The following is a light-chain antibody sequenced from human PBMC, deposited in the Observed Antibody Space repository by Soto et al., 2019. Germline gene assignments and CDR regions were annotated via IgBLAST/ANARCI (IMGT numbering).Light chain of an antibody. CDR2: DAS. J-gene: IGKJ1*01. CDR1: QSISNW. CDR3: QQSYSSPPT. Sequence: IQMTQFPSTLSASVGDRVTITCLASQSISNWLAGYQQKPGKAPKLLIYDASSLKSGVPSRLSGSGSGTEFTLTISSLQPDDFATYYCQQSYSSPPTFGQGTKVDIK. V-gene: IGKV1-5*01.